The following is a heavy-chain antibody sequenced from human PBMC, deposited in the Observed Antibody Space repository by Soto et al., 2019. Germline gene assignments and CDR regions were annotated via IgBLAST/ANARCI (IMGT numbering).Heavy chain of an antibody. D-gene: IGHD5-18*01. CDR1: GFTFCSYD. CDR3: ARSLRGYTYGFDY. V-gene: IGHV3-48*03. CDR2: ISSSRSTI. Sequence: GGSLRLSCAASGFTFCSYDMNRVRQALGKGLAWVSYISSSRSTIYDADAAKGRCTISRDNAKSSLYLQMNCLRAKDTAVYYCARSLRGYTYGFDYWGQGTLVTVSS. J-gene: IGHJ4*02.